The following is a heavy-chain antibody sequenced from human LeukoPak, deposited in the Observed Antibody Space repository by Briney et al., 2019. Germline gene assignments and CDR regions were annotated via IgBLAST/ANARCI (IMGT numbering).Heavy chain of an antibody. CDR1: GFTFSSYW. Sequence: GGSLRLSCAASGFTFSSYWMTWVRQAPGKGLEWVANIKQAGTERNYLDSVKGRFTISRDDAKNSLYLQMNSLRAEDTAVYYCARRSGIAVAGAFDYWGQGTLVTVSS. CDR2: IKQAGTER. D-gene: IGHD6-19*01. CDR3: ARRSGIAVAGAFDY. V-gene: IGHV3-7*03. J-gene: IGHJ4*02.